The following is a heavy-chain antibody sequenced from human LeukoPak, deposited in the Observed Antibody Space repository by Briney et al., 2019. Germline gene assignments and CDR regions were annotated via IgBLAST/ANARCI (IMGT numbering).Heavy chain of an antibody. Sequence: SETLSLTCTVSGGSVSSGSYYWSWIQQPPGKGLEWIGYIYYSGSTNYNPSLKSRVTISVDTSKNQFSLKLSSVTAADTAVYYCARIRRYSYGGGDAFDIWGQGTMVTVSS. CDR2: IYYSGST. D-gene: IGHD5-18*01. V-gene: IGHV4-61*01. CDR3: ARIRRYSYGGGDAFDI. J-gene: IGHJ3*02. CDR1: GGSVSSGSYY.